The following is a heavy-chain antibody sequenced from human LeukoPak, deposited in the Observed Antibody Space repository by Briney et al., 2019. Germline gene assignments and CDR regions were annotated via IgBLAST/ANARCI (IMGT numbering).Heavy chain of an antibody. J-gene: IGHJ4*02. V-gene: IGHV4-59*01. D-gene: IGHD3-3*01. CDR3: ARGYDFWSGDIN. Sequence: SETLSLTCTVSGGSISSYYWSWIRQPPGKGLEWIGYIYYSGSTNYNPSLKSRVTISVDTSKNQFSLKLSSVTAADTAVYYCARGYDFWSGDINWGQGTLVTVSS. CDR2: IYYSGST. CDR1: GGSISSYY.